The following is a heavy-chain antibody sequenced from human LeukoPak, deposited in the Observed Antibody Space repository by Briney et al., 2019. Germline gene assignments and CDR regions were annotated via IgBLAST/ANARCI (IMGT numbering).Heavy chain of an antibody. CDR3: ARVPRIAARPGYYYMDV. CDR2: TSSSGSTI. J-gene: IGHJ6*03. Sequence: GGSLRLSCAASGFTFSDYYMSWIRQAPGKGLEWVSYTSSSGSTIYYADSVKGRFTISRDNAKNSLYLQMNSLRAEDTAVYYCARVPRIAARPGYYYMDVWGKGTTVTVSS. D-gene: IGHD6-6*01. V-gene: IGHV3-11*04. CDR1: GFTFSDYY.